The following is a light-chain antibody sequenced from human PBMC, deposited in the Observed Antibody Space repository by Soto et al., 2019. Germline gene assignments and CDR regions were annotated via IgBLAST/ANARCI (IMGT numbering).Light chain of an antibody. Sequence: DIQMTHSPSSLSASVGDRFTITFRASQSISPYLNWYQQKPGKAPNLLIYSASILESGVPSRFSGSGSGTDFTLTISSLQPEDFATYFCQQSYSRPRTFGQGTKVDIK. J-gene: IGKJ1*01. CDR1: QSISPY. CDR2: SAS. CDR3: QQSYSRPRT. V-gene: IGKV1-39*01.